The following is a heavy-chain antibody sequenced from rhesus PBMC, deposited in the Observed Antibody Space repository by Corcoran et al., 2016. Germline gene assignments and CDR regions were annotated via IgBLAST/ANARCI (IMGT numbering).Heavy chain of an antibody. CDR3: ATSVYTGRYFDI. D-gene: IGHD5-24*01. V-gene: IGHV4-173*01. CDR2: ISGSEGGT. Sequence: QLQLQESGPGLVKPSETLSLTCAVSGVSISSNYWSWIRQPPGKGLEWIGRISGSEGGTNYNPTLKSRGTISAGTSKKQFSLKLGCVTAADTAGYYCATSVYTGRYFDIWGPGTPVTISS. J-gene: IGHJ2*01. CDR1: GVSISSNY.